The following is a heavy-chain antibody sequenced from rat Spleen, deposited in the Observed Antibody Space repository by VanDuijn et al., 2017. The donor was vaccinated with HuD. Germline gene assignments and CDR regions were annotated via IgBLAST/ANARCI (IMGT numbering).Heavy chain of an antibody. CDR1: GFTFSNYG. Sequence: EVQLVESGGGLVRPGRSLKLSCAASGFTFSNYGMAWVRPAPTKGLEWVATISYDGSSTYYRDSVKGRFTPSRDNAKSTLYLQMDSLRSEDTATYYCARHGRGKTTYYYVMDAWGQGASVTVSS. J-gene: IGHJ4*01. CDR2: ISYDGSST. V-gene: IGHV5-29*01. D-gene: IGHD4-5*01. CDR3: ARHGRGKTTYYYVMDA.